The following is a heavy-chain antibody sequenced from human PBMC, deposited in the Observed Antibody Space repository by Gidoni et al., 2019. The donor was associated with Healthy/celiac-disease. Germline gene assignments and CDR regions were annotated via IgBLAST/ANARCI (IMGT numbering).Heavy chain of an antibody. CDR1: GFTFSSYA. Sequence: EVQLLESGGGLVQSGGSLRLSCAASGFTFSSYAMSWVRQAPGKGLEWVSAISGSGGSTYYADSVKGRLTSSRDNSKNTLYLQMNSLRAEDTAVYYCAKDPGSLWFGENWFDPWGQGTLVTVSS. V-gene: IGHV3-23*01. J-gene: IGHJ5*02. D-gene: IGHD3-10*01. CDR2: ISGSGGST. CDR3: AKDPGSLWFGENWFDP.